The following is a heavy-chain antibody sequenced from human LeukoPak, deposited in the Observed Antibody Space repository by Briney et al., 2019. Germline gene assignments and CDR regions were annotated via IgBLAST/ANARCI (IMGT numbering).Heavy chain of an antibody. CDR2: IIPIFGIA. D-gene: IGHD5-18*01. CDR3: ARDSGYSYGYYFDY. V-gene: IGHV1-69*04. Sequence: SVKVSCKASGGTFSSYAISWVRQAPGQGLEWMGRIIPIFGIANYAQRFQGRVTITADKSTSTAYMELSSLRSEDTAVYYCARDSGYSYGYYFDYWGQGTLVTVSS. CDR1: GGTFSSYA. J-gene: IGHJ4*02.